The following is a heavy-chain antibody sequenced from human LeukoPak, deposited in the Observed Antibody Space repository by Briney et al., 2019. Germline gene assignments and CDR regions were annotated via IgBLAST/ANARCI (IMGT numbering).Heavy chain of an antibody. CDR1: GCTFSNFA. Sequence: PGWSLRLSCPASGCTFSNFAVSWVRQAPGKGLEWVSAISGSGGSTYYAASVKGRFTISRDNSKNTLYLQMNSLRAEDTAVYYCAKSPAVDAAFDIWGQGTMVTVSS. CDR2: ISGSGGST. CDR3: AKSPAVDAAFDI. V-gene: IGHV3-23*01. D-gene: IGHD4-23*01. J-gene: IGHJ3*02.